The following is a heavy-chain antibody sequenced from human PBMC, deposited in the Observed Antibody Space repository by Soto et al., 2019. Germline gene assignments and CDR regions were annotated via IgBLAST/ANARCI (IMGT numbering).Heavy chain of an antibody. CDR2: ISPMFGAA. D-gene: IGHD3-10*01. Sequence: QVQLVQSGAEMKKPGSSVKVSCQSSGGTFNTYAMNWVRQAPGQGPEWMGDISPMFGAANYAPKLQGRVTITADESTGTSYMPLSSLTSEDTALYFCAREVQVHTPAFVYWGQGTLVTVSS. CDR3: AREVQVHTPAFVY. CDR1: GGTFNTYA. V-gene: IGHV1-69*19. J-gene: IGHJ4*02.